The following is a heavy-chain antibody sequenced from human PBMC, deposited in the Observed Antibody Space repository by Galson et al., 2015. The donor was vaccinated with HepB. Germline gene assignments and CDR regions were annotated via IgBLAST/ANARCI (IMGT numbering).Heavy chain of an antibody. CDR3: ARTVAAAPWELLRSYYYYYYYMDV. J-gene: IGHJ6*03. V-gene: IGHV3-21*01. CDR2: ISSSSSYI. CDR1: GFTFSSYS. Sequence: SLRLSCAASGFTFSSYSMNWVRQAPGKGLEWVSSISSSSSYIYYADLVKGRFTIPRDNAKNSLYLQMNSLTAEDTAVYYCARTVAAAPWELLRSYYYYYYYMDVWGKGTTVTVSS. D-gene: IGHD1-26*01.